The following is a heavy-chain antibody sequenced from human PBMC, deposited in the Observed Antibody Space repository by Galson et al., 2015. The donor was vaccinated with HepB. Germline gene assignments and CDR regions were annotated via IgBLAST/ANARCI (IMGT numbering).Heavy chain of an antibody. D-gene: IGHD3/OR15-3a*01. Sequence: SLRLSCAASGFTFSRYWMSWVRQAPGKGLEWVANINQDGGEKYYVDSVKGRFTISRDNAKSSLYLQMNSLRAEDTAVYYCATPPRTGLDYWGQGALVTVSS. CDR3: ATPPRTGLDY. J-gene: IGHJ4*02. CDR2: INQDGGEK. CDR1: GFTFSRYW. V-gene: IGHV3-7*03.